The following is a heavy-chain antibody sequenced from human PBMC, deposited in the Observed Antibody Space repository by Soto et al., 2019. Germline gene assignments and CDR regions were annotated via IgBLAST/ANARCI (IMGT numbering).Heavy chain of an antibody. CDR2: IIPILGTA. V-gene: IGHV1-69*13. CDR3: ARRVVANYYYGMDV. J-gene: IGHJ6*02. CDR1: GGTFSSYA. D-gene: IGHD2-15*01. Sequence: SVKVSCKASGGTFSSYAISWVRQAPGQGLEWMGGIIPILGTANYAQKFQGRVTITADESTSTAYMELSSLRSEDTAVYYCARRVVANYYYGMDVWGQGTTVTVSS.